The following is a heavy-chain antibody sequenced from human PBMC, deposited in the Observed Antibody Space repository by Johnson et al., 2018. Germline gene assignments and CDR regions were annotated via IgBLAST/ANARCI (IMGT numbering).Heavy chain of an antibody. Sequence: QVQLVQSGAEVTKPGASVKVACKASGYTFTSYDIYWVRQATGQGLEWMGWMNPNSANTGYAQKFQGRVTMTMNTSISTAYMELSRLRTEDTAVYYCTRVSDYDFWSDTEPFQHWGQGTLVTVSS. D-gene: IGHD3-3*01. V-gene: IGHV1-8*01. CDR1: GYTFTSYD. CDR3: TRVSDYDFWSDTEPFQH. J-gene: IGHJ1*01. CDR2: MNPNSANT.